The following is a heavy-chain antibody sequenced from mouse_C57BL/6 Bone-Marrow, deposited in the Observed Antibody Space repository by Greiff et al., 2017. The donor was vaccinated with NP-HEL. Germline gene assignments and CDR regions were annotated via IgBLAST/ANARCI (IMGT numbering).Heavy chain of an antibody. CDR3: ARETTVVVRGFAY. J-gene: IGHJ3*01. V-gene: IGHV1-7*01. CDR2: INPSSGYT. CDR1: GYTFTSYW. Sequence: VQLQQSGAELAKPGASVKLSCKASGYTFTSYWMHWVKQRPGQGLEWIGYINPSSGYTKYNQKFKDKVTLTADKSSSTVYMQLSSLTYEDSAVYYCARETTVVVRGFAYWGQVTLVTVSA. D-gene: IGHD1-1*01.